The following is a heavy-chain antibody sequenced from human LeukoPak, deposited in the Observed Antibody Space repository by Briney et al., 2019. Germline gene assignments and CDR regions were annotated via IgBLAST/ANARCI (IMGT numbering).Heavy chain of an antibody. Sequence: GGSLRLSCAVSGFIFSDYEMNWVRQAPGKGLEWLSYISSSDRTTYYADSVKGRFTISRDDAKTSVYLQMNSLRVEDTAVYYCAREGESPGGYEYYGMDVWGKGTTVAVSS. J-gene: IGHJ6*04. CDR3: AREGESPGGYEYYGMDV. V-gene: IGHV3-48*03. D-gene: IGHD2-15*01. CDR2: ISSSDRTT. CDR1: GFIFSDYE.